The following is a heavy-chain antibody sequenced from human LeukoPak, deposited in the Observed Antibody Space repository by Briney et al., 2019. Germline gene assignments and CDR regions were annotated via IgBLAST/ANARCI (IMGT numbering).Heavy chain of an antibody. J-gene: IGHJ6*03. V-gene: IGHV3-7*01. CDR3: ARFAAGGSYYYYMDV. CDR2: IKQDGSEK. D-gene: IGHD6-25*01. CDR1: GFTFSSYW. Sequence: GGSLRLSCAASGFTFSSYWMSWVRQAPGKGLEWVANIKQDGSEKYYVDSVKGRFTISRDNAKNSLYLQMNSLRADDTAVYYYARFAAGGSYYYYMDVWGKGTTVTVSS.